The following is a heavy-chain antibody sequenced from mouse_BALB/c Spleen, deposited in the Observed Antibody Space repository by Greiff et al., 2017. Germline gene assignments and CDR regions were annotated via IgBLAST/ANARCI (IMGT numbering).Heavy chain of an antibody. D-gene: IGHD2-14*01. Sequence: EVQLVESGPELVKPGASVKMSCKASGYTFTSYVMHWVKQKPGQGLEWIGYINPYNDGTKYNEKFKGKATLTSDKSSSTAYMELSSLTSEDSAVYYCARVGRYDWFAYWGQGTLVTVSA. J-gene: IGHJ3*01. CDR3: ARVGRYDWFAY. V-gene: IGHV1-14*01. CDR2: INPYNDGT. CDR1: GYTFTSYV.